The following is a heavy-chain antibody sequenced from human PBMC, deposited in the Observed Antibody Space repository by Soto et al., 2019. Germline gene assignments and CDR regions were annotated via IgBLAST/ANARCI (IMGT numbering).Heavy chain of an antibody. J-gene: IGHJ4*02. CDR2: INPSGGST. V-gene: IGHV1-46*03. D-gene: IGHD6-19*01. CDR3: ARDHVSGWYGGDY. CDR1: GYTFTSYY. Sequence: XXVKVSCKASGYTFTSYYMHWVRQAPGQGLEWMGIINPSGGSTSYAQKFQGRVTMTRDTSTSTVYMELSSLRSEDTAVYYCARDHVSGWYGGDYWGQGTLVTVPQ.